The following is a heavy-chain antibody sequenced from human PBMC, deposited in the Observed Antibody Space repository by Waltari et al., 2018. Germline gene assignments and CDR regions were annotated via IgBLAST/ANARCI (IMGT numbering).Heavy chain of an antibody. CDR3: ARDLVGATIGY. CDR1: GGSISRSGLF. J-gene: IGHJ4*02. CDR2: IYYSEIT. V-gene: IGHV4-31*03. Sequence: QVQLQESGPGLVKPSETLSLTCSVSGGSISRSGLFWSWIRQHPGKGLEWIGDIYYSEITYYNPSLKSRVTISKDTSKNQISLRLASVTAADTAVYYCARDLVGATIGYWGQGTLVNVSS. D-gene: IGHD1-26*01.